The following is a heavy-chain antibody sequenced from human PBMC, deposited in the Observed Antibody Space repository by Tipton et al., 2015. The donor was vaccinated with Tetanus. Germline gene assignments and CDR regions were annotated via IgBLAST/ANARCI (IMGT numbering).Heavy chain of an antibody. V-gene: IGHV5-51*01. D-gene: IGHD6-6*01. Sequence: QLVQSGADVKKPGESLKISCKAPGYSFTSHWIGCVRQMPGQGLEWMGMMIPDDSDTRYSPSFQGHVTFSVDKSTSTVYLQWSSLKASDTAMYFCARMYSTSSPFDHWGQGTLVAVSS. CDR2: MIPDDSDT. CDR3: ARMYSTSSPFDH. J-gene: IGHJ4*02. CDR1: GYSFTSHW.